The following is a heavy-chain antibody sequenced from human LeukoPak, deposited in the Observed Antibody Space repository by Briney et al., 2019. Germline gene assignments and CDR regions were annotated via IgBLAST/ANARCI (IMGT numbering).Heavy chain of an antibody. CDR1: GGSISNSSYY. CDR2: IYYSGST. Sequence: MASETLSLTCTVSGGSISNSSYYWGWIRQPPGKGLEWIGSIYYSGSTYYNPSFRSRVTISVGTSKNQFSLKLSSVTASDTAVYYCAVVTTTTFDYWGQGTLVTVSS. J-gene: IGHJ4*02. D-gene: IGHD4-23*01. CDR3: AVVTTTTFDY. V-gene: IGHV4-39*01.